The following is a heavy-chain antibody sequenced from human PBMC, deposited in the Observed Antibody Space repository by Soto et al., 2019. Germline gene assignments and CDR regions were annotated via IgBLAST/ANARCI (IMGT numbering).Heavy chain of an antibody. CDR1: GYTFSDYY. CDR3: VRESSGYGGHNYYGLDV. CDR2: INPKSGAT. J-gene: IGHJ6*02. Sequence: GASVKVSCKASGYTFSDYYLHWVRQAPGQGLEWMGWINPKSGATHYSQKFQGWVTMTRDTSISTANMEVSRLTSDDTAVYYCVRESSGYGGHNYYGLDVWGQGTTVTSP. V-gene: IGHV1-2*04. D-gene: IGHD3-22*01.